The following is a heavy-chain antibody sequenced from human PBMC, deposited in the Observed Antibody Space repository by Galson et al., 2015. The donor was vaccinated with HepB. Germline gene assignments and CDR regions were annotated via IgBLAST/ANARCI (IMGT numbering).Heavy chain of an antibody. CDR2: IIPIFGTA. Sequence: SVKVSCKASGGTFSSYAISWVRQAPGQGLEWMGGIIPIFGTANYAQKFQGRVTITADESTSTAYMELSSLRSEDTAVYYCARAALAQGQLVQPVYWGDIWGQGTMVTVSS. CDR3: ARAALAQGQLVQPVYWGDI. J-gene: IGHJ3*02. V-gene: IGHV1-69*13. D-gene: IGHD6-13*01. CDR1: GGTFSSYA.